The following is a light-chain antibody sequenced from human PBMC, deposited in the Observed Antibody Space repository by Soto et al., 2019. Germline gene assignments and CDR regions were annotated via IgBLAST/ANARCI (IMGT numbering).Light chain of an antibody. CDR3: QQSYNVPPT. CDR2: ASS. CDR1: QTINKY. V-gene: IGKV1-39*01. Sequence: DIQMTQSPSSLSASVGDRVTITCRPSQTINKYLNWYQQKPGKAPRLLIYASSTLPSGVLSRFTGSRPGTNFTLTINNLQPEDFATYYCQQSYNVPPTFGQGTTVEI. J-gene: IGKJ1*01.